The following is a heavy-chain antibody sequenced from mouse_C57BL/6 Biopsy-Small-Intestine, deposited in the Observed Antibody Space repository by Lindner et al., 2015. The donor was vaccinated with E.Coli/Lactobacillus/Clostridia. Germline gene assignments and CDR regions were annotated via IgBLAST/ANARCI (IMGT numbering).Heavy chain of an antibody. Sequence: VQLQESGAELVKPGASVKLSCTASDFNIKGYYIHWVKQRTEQGLEWIGRIDPEDGESKYAPKFQGKATITADTSSNTAYLHLSSLTSEDTAVYYCVRSDGYYQFAYWGQGTLVTVSA. D-gene: IGHD2-3*01. J-gene: IGHJ3*01. CDR2: IDPEDGES. CDR3: VRSDGYYQFAY. CDR1: DFNIKGYY. V-gene: IGHV14-2*01.